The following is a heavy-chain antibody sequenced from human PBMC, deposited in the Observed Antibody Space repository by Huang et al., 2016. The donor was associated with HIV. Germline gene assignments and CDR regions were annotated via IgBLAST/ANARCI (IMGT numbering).Heavy chain of an antibody. CDR1: GFIFSSYA. D-gene: IGHD3-16*02. J-gene: IGHJ4*02. Sequence: EVQLLESGGGLVQPGGSLRLSCAASGFIFSSYAMTWVRKAPGKGLEWVATISGSAKIYYADSVKGRFTISRDNSKNTLYLQMNSLRAEDTAVYFCAKVPDHVWGSYRYTNYFDYWGQGTLVIVSS. CDR2: ISGSAKI. V-gene: IGHV3-23*01. CDR3: AKVPDHVWGSYRYTNYFDY.